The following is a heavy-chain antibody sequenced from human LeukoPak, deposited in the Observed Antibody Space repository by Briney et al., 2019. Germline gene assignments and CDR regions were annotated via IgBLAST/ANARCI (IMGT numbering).Heavy chain of an antibody. J-gene: IGHJ4*02. CDR1: GFSFRDYT. V-gene: IGHV3-21*01. CDR2: ISSSSSYI. Sequence: GGSLRLSCAASGFSFRDYTMNWVRQAPGMGLEWVASISSSSSYIYFANSVRGRFTISRDNAKNSLYLQMNSLGAEDTAVYYCAKDSPSRTATTEVPVDYWGQGTLVTVSS. CDR3: AKDSPSRTATTEVPVDY. D-gene: IGHD1/OR15-1a*01.